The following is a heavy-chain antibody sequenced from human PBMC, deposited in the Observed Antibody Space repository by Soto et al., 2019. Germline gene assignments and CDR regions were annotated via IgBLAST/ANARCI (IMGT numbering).Heavy chain of an antibody. D-gene: IGHD2-2*01. V-gene: IGHV1-18*01. CDR2: VSANNGYK. J-gene: IGHJ6*02. CDR3: ARDIESVTAKHFFYDYAMDV. CDR1: GGTCSSYA. Sequence: ASVKETCKATGGTCSSYAISWVRQAPGQGLEWMGWVSANNGYKNFAQNLQGRASMTTGTSTSTAYMELRGLRFDDTAVYYCARDIESVTAKHFFYDYAMDVWGQGTTVTVSS.